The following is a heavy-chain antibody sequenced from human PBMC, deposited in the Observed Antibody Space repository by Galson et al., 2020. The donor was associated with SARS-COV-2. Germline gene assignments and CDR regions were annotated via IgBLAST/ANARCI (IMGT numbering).Heavy chain of an antibody. D-gene: IGHD4-4*01. Sequence: SETLSLTCTVSGDSLSRYYWSWVRQPPGKGLEWIGYIYYTGSTNYSPSLKSRVTISLDTSKKQFSLKLTSVTAADTAVYFCARAYSNYEGAVLGTYYNYYMDVWGKGSTVTVSS. J-gene: IGHJ6*03. CDR2: IYYTGST. CDR1: GDSLSRYY. V-gene: IGHV4-59*01. CDR3: ARAYSNYEGAVLGTYYNYYMDV.